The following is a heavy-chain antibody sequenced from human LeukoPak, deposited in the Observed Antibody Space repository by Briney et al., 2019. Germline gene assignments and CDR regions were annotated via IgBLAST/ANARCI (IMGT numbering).Heavy chain of an antibody. CDR3: ARGRGADY. Sequence: GGSLRLSCAASGFTFSDYYMSWIRQAPGKGLEWVANIKQDGSDKFYVDSVKGRFTISRDNAKNLLYLQMNSLRAEDTALYYCARGRGADYWGQGTLVTVSS. CDR2: IKQDGSDK. CDR1: GFTFSDYY. J-gene: IGHJ4*02. V-gene: IGHV3-7*01.